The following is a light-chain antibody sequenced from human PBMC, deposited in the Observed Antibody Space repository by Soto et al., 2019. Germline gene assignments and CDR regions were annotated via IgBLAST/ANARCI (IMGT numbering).Light chain of an antibody. J-gene: IGKJ1*01. Sequence: DIQMTQSPSSLSASVGDRVTITCRASQSISNYLNWYQQKPGKAPKLLIYAASSLQSGVPSRFSGSGSGTDFTLTISSLQHEDFATYYCQQSYSTPWTFGQGTKVDIK. CDR1: QSISNY. CDR3: QQSYSTPWT. V-gene: IGKV1-39*01. CDR2: AAS.